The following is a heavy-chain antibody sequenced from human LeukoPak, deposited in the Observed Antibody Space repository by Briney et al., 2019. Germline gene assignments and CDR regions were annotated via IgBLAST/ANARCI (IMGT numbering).Heavy chain of an antibody. D-gene: IGHD6-19*01. Sequence: PSETLSLTCTVSGDSVSSYYWSWIRQPPGKGLRWIGYIYYGGSTNYNPSLKNRVTISVDSPKNQFSLRLTSVTAAGTALYYCARGSDSSDWRRFDYWGQGILVTVSS. CDR2: IYYGGST. CDR1: GDSVSSYY. V-gene: IGHV4-59*02. CDR3: ARGSDSSDWRRFDY. J-gene: IGHJ4*02.